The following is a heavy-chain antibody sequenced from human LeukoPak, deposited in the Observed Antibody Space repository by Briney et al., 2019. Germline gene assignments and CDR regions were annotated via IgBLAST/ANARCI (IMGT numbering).Heavy chain of an antibody. J-gene: IGHJ4*02. CDR2: IRHDGSIK. CDR1: GFIFSTYG. V-gene: IGHV3-30*02. D-gene: IGHD3-16*01. CDR3: AKDSLADIDY. Sequence: GGYLSLPCAASGFIFSTYGMYWVRPAPAKGLEWVAFIRHDGSIKNYADSVKGRSTISRDNSKNTLYLQMNSLRAEDTAVYYCAKDSLADIDYWGQGTLVTVSS.